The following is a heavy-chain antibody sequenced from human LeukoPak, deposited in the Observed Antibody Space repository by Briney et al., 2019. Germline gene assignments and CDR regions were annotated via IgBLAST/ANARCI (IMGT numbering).Heavy chain of an antibody. J-gene: IGHJ4*02. CDR3: AKDMMVRGVVPFDY. CDR1: GFTLSSYG. V-gene: IGHV3-30*02. D-gene: IGHD3-10*01. CDR2: IRYDGSNK. Sequence: GGSLRLSCAASGFTLSSYGMHWVRQAPGKGLEWVAFIRYDGSNKYYADSVKGRFTISRDNSKNTLYLQMNSLRAEDTAVYYCAKDMMVRGVVPFDYWGQGTLVTVSS.